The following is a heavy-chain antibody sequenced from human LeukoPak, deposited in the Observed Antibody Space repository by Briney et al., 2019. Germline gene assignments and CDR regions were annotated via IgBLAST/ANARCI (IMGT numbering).Heavy chain of an antibody. D-gene: IGHD2-15*01. CDR2: IYDSGST. J-gene: IGHJ3*02. CDR3: ARDCSGGSCYGASDI. CDR1: GVSITSHP. Sequence: SETLSLTCAVSGVSITSHPWNWVRQPPGKGLEWIGYIYDSGSTYYNPSLKSRITISVDTSENRFSLKLSSVTATDTAVYYCARDCSGGSCYGASDIWGQGTMVTVSS. V-gene: IGHV4-30-4*01.